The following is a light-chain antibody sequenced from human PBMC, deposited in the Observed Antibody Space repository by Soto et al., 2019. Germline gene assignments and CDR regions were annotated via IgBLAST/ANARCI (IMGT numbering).Light chain of an antibody. J-gene: IGKJ1*01. CDR1: QSISSW. Sequence: DIQMTQSASTLSASVGHRVTLTCRASQSISSWLAWYQQKPGKAPKLLIYKASSLESGVPSRFSGSGSGTEFTLTISSLQNDDFATYYCQQYNSYKWTFGQGTKVDIK. V-gene: IGKV1-5*03. CDR2: KAS. CDR3: QQYNSYKWT.